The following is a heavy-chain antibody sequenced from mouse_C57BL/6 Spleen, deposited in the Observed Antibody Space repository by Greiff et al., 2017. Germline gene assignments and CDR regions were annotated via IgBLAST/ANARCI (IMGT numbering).Heavy chain of an antibody. CDR1: GYTFTDYE. CDR2: IDPETGGT. J-gene: IGHJ4*01. Sequence: QVQLQQSGAELVRPGASVTLSCKASGYTFTDYEMHWVKQTPVHGLEWIGAIDPETGGTAYNQKFKGKAILTADKSSSTAYMELRSLTSEDSAVYYCLHNWNYAMDYWGQGTSVTVSS. V-gene: IGHV1-15*01. CDR3: LHNWNYAMDY. D-gene: IGHD4-1*01.